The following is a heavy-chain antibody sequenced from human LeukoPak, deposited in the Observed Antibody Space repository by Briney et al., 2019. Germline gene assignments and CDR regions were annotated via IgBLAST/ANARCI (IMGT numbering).Heavy chain of an antibody. J-gene: IGHJ4*02. CDR2: IYYSGST. D-gene: IGHD1-7*01. CDR3: ARDHQGTNDY. V-gene: IGHV4-59*01. CDR1: GGSISSYY. Sequence: SETLSLTCTVSGGSISSYYWSWTRQPPGKGLEWIGYIYYSGSTNYNPSLKSRVTISVDTSKNQFSLKLSSVTAADTAVYYCARDHQGTNDYWGQGTLVTVSS.